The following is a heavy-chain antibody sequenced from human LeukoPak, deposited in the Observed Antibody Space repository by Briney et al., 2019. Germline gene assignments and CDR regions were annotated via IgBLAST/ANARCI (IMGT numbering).Heavy chain of an antibody. CDR3: AREGRTKYSSSWYWFDP. J-gene: IGHJ5*02. D-gene: IGHD6-13*01. CDR1: GYTFTSYG. Sequence: GASVKVSCKASGYTFTSYGISWVRQAPGQGLEWMGWISAYNGNTNYAQKLQGRVTMTTDTSTSTAYMELRSLRSGDTAVYYCAREGRTKYSSSWYWFDPWGQGTLVTVSS. CDR2: ISAYNGNT. V-gene: IGHV1-18*01.